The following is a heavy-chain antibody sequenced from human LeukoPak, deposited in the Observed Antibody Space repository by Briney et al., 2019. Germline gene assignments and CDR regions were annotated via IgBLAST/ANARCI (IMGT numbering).Heavy chain of an antibody. J-gene: IGHJ4*02. CDR1: GFTFSGYS. V-gene: IGHV3-21*01. CDR2: ISSSSSYI. Sequence: GGSLRLSCAASGFTFSGYSMNWVRQAPGKGLEWVSSISSSSSYIYYADSVKGRFTISRDNAKNSLYLQMNSLRADDTAVYYCARDSSGWYEGFDYWGQGTLVTVSS. D-gene: IGHD6-19*01. CDR3: ARDSSGWYEGFDY.